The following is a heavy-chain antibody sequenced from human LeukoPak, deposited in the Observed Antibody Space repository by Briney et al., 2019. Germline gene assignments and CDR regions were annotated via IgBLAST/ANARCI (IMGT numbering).Heavy chain of an antibody. J-gene: IGHJ4*02. D-gene: IGHD7-27*01. CDR1: GFTFSSYA. Sequence: PGRSLRLSCAASGFTFSSYAMHWVRQAPGKGLEWVAVISYDGSNKYYADSVKGRFTIPRDNSKNTLYLQMNSLRAEDTAVYYCARDGWGSVTGPLDYWGQGTLVTVSS. CDR2: ISYDGSNK. CDR3: ARDGWGSVTGPLDY. V-gene: IGHV3-30*04.